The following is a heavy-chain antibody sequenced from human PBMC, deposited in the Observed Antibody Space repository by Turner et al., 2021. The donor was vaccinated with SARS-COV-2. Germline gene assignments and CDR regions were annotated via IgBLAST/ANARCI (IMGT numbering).Heavy chain of an antibody. J-gene: IGHJ5*02. V-gene: IGHV3-21*01. CDR1: GFIFSLYT. CDR3: ARRTYYYDGSVYSGTNWFDP. CDR2: ISNSRSNI. D-gene: IGHD3-22*01. Sequence: EVQLVESGGGLVKPGGSLSLSCAASGFIFSLYTMTWVRQAPGKGLEWVSSISNSRSNIYYADSVKGRFTISRDNAKNSLYLQMNSLRAEDTAVYYCARRTYYYDGSVYSGTNWFDPWGQGTLVTVSS.